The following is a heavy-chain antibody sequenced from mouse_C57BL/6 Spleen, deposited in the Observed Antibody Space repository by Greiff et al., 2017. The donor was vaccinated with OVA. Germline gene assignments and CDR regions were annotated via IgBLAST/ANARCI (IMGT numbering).Heavy chain of an antibody. CDR1: GYSITSGYY. V-gene: IGHV3-6*01. D-gene: IGHD4-1*01. CDR3: ARELET. J-gene: IGHJ2*01. CDR2: ISYDGSN. Sequence: DVKLQESGPGLVKPSQSLSLTCSVTGYSITSGYYWNWIRQFPGNKLEWMGYISYDGSNNYNPSLKNRISITRDTSKNQFFLKLNSVTTEDTATYYCARELETWGQGTTLTVSS.